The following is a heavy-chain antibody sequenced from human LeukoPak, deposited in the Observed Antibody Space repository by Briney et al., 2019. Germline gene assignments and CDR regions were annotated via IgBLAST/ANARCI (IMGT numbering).Heavy chain of an antibody. CDR2: IYTTGTT. D-gene: IGHD6-6*01. J-gene: IGHJ4*02. CDR1: GGSISSYY. V-gene: IGHV4-4*09. Sequence: PSETLSLTCTVSGGSISSYYWSWIRQPPGEGLEWIGYIYTTGTTNYNPSLKSRVTISVDTSKNQFSLKLSSVTAADTAVYYCARHGGYSSSAAYWGQGTLVTVSS. CDR3: ARHGGYSSSAAY.